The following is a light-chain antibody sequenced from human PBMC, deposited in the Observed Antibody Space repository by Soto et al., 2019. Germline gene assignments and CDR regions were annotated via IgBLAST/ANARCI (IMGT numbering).Light chain of an antibody. CDR1: ISDVGGYNF. CDR2: DVS. J-gene: IGLJ1*01. Sequence: QSVLTQPASVSGSPGQTITISCTGTISDVGGYNFVSWYQQYPGKAPKLMICDVSNRPSGVSNRFSGSKSGNPASLTISGLQAEDEADYYCSSLPGSNYVFGPGTKLTVL. V-gene: IGLV2-14*03. CDR3: SSLPGSNYV.